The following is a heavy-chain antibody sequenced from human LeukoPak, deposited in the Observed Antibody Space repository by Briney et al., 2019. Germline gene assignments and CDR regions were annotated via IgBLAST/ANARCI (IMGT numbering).Heavy chain of an antibody. Sequence: GGSLRLSCAGTGFAFNMFAIDWLRQAPGKGLEWVSGLSRGGSTTNYADSVKGRFTISRDKSQNSVFLQLNSLRPEDTAVYYCARQQRIRHCSEGVCTEGYFDYWGQGTLVTVSS. J-gene: IGHJ4*02. CDR2: LSRGGSTT. V-gene: IGHV3-23*01. CDR1: GFAFNMFA. CDR3: ARQQRIRHCSEGVCTEGYFDY. D-gene: IGHD2-15*01.